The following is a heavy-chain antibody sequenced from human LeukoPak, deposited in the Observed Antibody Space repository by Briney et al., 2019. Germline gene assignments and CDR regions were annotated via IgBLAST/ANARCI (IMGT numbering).Heavy chain of an antibody. Sequence: GGALRLSCAASGFTFSSYAMSGVRPAPGKGREWVSYISSTGSTIYYAASGKGRFTISRDNAKNSLYLQMNSLRAEDTAVYYCARDQITMVRGVIGPSNYYGIDVWGQGPTVTVS. V-gene: IGHV3-48*04. J-gene: IGHJ6*02. D-gene: IGHD3-10*01. CDR2: ISSTGSTI. CDR3: ARDQITMVRGVIGPSNYYGIDV. CDR1: GFTFSSYA.